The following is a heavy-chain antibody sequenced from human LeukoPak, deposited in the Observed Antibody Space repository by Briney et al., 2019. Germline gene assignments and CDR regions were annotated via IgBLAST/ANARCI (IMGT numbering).Heavy chain of an antibody. CDR1: GFSLSSYT. V-gene: IGHV3-48*02. CDR2: ISLGGDTI. Sequence: GGSLRLSCVASGFSLSSYTMNWVRQAPGQGLEWLSYISLGGDTIYYADSVKGRFTISRDNAKNSLYLQMNGLRDEDTAVYYCARGPPLFDPWGRGTLVTVSS. J-gene: IGHJ5*02. CDR3: ARGPPLFDP.